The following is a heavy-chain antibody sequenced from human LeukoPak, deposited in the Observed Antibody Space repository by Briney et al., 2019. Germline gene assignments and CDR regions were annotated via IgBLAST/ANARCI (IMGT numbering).Heavy chain of an antibody. CDR2: IIPIFGTA. J-gene: IGHJ5*02. D-gene: IGHD3-22*01. Sequence: GASVKVSCKASGGTFSSYAISWVRQAPGQGLEWMGGIIPIFGTANYAQKFQGRVTITTDESTSTAYMELSSLRSEDTAVYYCARDYYDSSGYPPPNWFDPWGQGTLVTVSS. V-gene: IGHV1-69*05. CDR3: ARDYYDSSGYPPPNWFDP. CDR1: GGTFSSYA.